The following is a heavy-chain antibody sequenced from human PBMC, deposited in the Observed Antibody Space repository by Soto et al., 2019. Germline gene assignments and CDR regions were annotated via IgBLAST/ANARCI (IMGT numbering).Heavy chain of an antibody. CDR1: GGTFSNSP. CDR2: VIPLFRTA. V-gene: IGHV1-69*12. J-gene: IGHJ6*02. Sequence: VRLVQSGAEVKKPGSSVKVSCKSSGGTFSNSPISWVRQAPGQGLEWMGGVIPLFRTANYAQKFQGRVTITAYESTNTAYMELSSLRSGDTALYYCARSRFVVGVTEYYYGMDVWGQGTTVTVAS. D-gene: IGHD2-15*01. CDR3: ARSRFVVGVTEYYYGMDV.